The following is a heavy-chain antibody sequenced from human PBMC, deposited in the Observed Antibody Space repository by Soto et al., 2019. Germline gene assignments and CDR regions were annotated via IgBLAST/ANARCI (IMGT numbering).Heavy chain of an antibody. CDR2: ISSSSSYI. CDR1: GFTFSSYS. V-gene: IGHV3-21*01. D-gene: IGHD6-13*01. J-gene: IGHJ4*02. Sequence: EVQLVESGGGLVKPGGSLRLSCAASGFTFSSYSMNWVRQAPGKGLEWVSSISSSSSYIYYAASGKGRFTISRDNAKNSLYLQMNSLRAEDTAVYYCALIAAAGRADYWGQGTLVTVSS. CDR3: ALIAAAGRADY.